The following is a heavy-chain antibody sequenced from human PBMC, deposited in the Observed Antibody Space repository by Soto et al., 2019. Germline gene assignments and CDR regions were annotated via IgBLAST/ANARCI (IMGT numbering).Heavy chain of an antibody. V-gene: IGHV2-70*01. J-gene: IGHJ5*02. CDR3: ARLLKGGTSAWKQIDL. CDR2: TDDNDHK. Sequence: SGPTLVNPTQTLTLTCTFSGFSLTSSGMSVTWIRQPPGKALEWLALTDDNDHKYYNSSLRTRLTLSKDTSKNHVVLTMTNMDPVDTGMYFCARLLKGGTSAWKQIDLWGQGTLVTVPS. D-gene: IGHD3-16*01. CDR1: GFSLTSSGMS.